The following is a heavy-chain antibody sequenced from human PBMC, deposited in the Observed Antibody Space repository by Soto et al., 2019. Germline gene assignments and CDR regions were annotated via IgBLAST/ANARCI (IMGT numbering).Heavy chain of an antibody. CDR3: ARDRSMDGYNSRSFDY. CDR2: IIPLFGTA. J-gene: IGHJ4*02. Sequence: QVQLVQSGAEVKKPGSSVKVSCQASGGTFSSFGFNWVRQAPGQGLEWMGGIIPLFGTANYAEKFQGRVTISAVEGTRTASMVLIGLRSEDTAMYYCARDRSMDGYNSRSFDYWGQGTVVTVS. CDR1: GGTFSSFG. V-gene: IGHV1-69*01. D-gene: IGHD5-12*01.